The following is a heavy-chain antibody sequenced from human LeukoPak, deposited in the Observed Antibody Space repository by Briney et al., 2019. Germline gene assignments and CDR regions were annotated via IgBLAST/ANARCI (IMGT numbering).Heavy chain of an antibody. Sequence: GGSLRLSCAASGFTFSDYYMSWIRQAPGKGLEWVSYISSSGSTIYYADSVKGRFTISRDNAKNSLYLQMNSLRAEDTAVYYCARALMTANLYYFDYWGQGTLVTVSS. CDR2: ISSSGSTI. J-gene: IGHJ4*02. V-gene: IGHV3-11*01. CDR1: GFTFSDYY. D-gene: IGHD2-21*02. CDR3: ARALMTANLYYFDY.